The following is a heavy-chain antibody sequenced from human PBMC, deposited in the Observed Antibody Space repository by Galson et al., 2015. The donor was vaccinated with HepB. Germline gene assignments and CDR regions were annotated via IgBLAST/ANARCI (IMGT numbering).Heavy chain of an antibody. V-gene: IGHV3-66*01. D-gene: IGHD6-6*01. CDR3: ARDRLPDAFDI. Sequence: SLRLSCAASGFTFSSYSMNWVRQAPGKGLEWVSVIYSGGSTYYADSVKGRFTISRDNSKNTLYLQMNSLRAEDTAVYYCARDRLPDAFDIWGQGTMVTVSS. J-gene: IGHJ3*02. CDR2: IYSGGST. CDR1: GFTFSSYS.